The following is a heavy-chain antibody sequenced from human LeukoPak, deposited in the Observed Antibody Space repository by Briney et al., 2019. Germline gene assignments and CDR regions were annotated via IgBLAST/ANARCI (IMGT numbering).Heavy chain of an antibody. Sequence: GGSLRLSCAASGFTFSSYAMHWVRQAPGKGLEWVAVISHGGRSNYYADSVKGRFTISRDNSKNTLYFQMNTLRAEDTAVYYCKVTTMIRGDFDFWGQGTLVTVSS. CDR2: ISHGGRSN. CDR1: GFTFSSYA. V-gene: IGHV3-30*14. CDR3: KVTTMIRGDFDF. D-gene: IGHD3-10*01. J-gene: IGHJ4*02.